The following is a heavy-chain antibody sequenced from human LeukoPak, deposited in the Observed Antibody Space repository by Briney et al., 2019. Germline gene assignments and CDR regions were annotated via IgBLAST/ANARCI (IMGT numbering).Heavy chain of an antibody. Sequence: PGGSLRLSCAASGFTFSSYSMNWVRQAPGKGLEWVSSISSSSSYIYYADSVKGRYTISRDNAKNSLYLQMNSLRAEDTAVYYCARATTIFGMVTPFDPWGQGTLVTVSS. CDR1: GFTFSSYS. CDR3: ARATTIFGMVTPFDP. J-gene: IGHJ5*02. V-gene: IGHV3-21*01. D-gene: IGHD3-3*01. CDR2: ISSSSSYI.